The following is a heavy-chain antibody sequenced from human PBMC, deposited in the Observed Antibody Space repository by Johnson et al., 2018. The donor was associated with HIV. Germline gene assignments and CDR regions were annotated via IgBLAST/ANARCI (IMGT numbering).Heavy chain of an antibody. J-gene: IGHJ3*02. CDR2: IYSGGST. V-gene: IGHV3-53*01. CDR3: AKDLETGDDYVWGSYQLGAFDI. D-gene: IGHD3-16*02. CDR1: GFTVSSNY. Sequence: VQLVESGGGLIQPGGSLRLSCAASGFTVSSNYMSWVRQAPGMGLEWVSVIYSGGSTYYADSVKGGFTLSRASSKNTRYLQMNSRRAEDTAVYYCAKDLETGDDYVWGSYQLGAFDIWGQGTMVTVSS.